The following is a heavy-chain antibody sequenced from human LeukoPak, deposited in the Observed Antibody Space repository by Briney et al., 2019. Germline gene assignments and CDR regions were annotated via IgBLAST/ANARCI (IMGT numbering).Heavy chain of an antibody. CDR1: GYTFTSNY. J-gene: IGHJ4*02. D-gene: IGHD2-15*01. V-gene: IGHV1-2*02. CDR3: GRRVSRGWTDY. Sequence: ASVKVSCKASGYTFTSNYLHWVRQAPGQGLEWMGWINPKSGSTHYAQKFQGRVIMTRDTSLNTAYLELTSLRSDDTAIYFCGRRVSRGWTDYWGQGTLVTASS. CDR2: INPKSGST.